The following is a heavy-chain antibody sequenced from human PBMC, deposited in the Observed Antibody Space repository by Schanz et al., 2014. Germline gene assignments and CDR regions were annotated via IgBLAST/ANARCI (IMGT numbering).Heavy chain of an antibody. J-gene: IGHJ6*02. D-gene: IGHD3-9*01. CDR3: AKVDRTRYYAMDV. CDR1: GYTFTSYY. V-gene: IGHV1-46*01. Sequence: QVQLVQSGAEVKKPGASVKVSCKASGYTFTSYYMHWVRQAPGKGLEWLGGFDVEDGETIYAQKFQGRVTMTADKSTSTVYMEVSGLRSEDTAGYYCAKVDRTRYYAMDVWGQGTTVTVSS. CDR2: FDVEDGET.